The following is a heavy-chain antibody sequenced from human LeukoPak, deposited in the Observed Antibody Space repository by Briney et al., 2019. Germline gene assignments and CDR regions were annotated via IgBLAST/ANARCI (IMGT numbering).Heavy chain of an antibody. CDR1: GGSVTDYY. Sequence: SSETLSLTCTVSGGSVTDYYWSWIRQSPGKGLGWIGYIYYTGTSYNPSLKSRVTISADTSKNQFSLKLISVTAADTAVYYCASRKLGNDYWGQGTLVTVSS. J-gene: IGHJ4*02. V-gene: IGHV4-59*02. CDR2: IYYTGT. D-gene: IGHD7-27*01. CDR3: ASRKLGNDY.